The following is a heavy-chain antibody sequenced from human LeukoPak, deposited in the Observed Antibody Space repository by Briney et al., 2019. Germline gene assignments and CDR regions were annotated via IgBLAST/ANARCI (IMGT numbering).Heavy chain of an antibody. Sequence: GGSLRLSCAASGFTFSSYAMSWVRQAPGKGLEWVSTISGSGAYTYYADSVKGRFTISRDNSENTLYLQMNSLRAEDTAVYYCAKYFASGSYYKLPHWGQGTLVTVS. V-gene: IGHV3-23*01. CDR2: ISGSGAYT. CDR1: GFTFSSYA. D-gene: IGHD3-10*01. CDR3: AKYFASGSYYKLPH. J-gene: IGHJ1*01.